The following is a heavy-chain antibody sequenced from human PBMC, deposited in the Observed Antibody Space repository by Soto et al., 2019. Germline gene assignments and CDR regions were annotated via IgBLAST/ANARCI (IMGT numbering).Heavy chain of an antibody. CDR2: IYHSGST. Sequence: QVQLQESGPGLVKPSGTLSLTCGVSDGSISNTNWWSWIRQPPGKGREWLGEIYHSGSTNYNPSLKSRLTISVDKSKNHFSLKVSSVTAADTAVYYCAREVGYCSGGSCPDLYYYYGMDVWGQGTTVTVSS. CDR1: DGSISNTNW. J-gene: IGHJ6*02. D-gene: IGHD2-15*01. CDR3: AREVGYCSGGSCPDLYYYYGMDV. V-gene: IGHV4-4*02.